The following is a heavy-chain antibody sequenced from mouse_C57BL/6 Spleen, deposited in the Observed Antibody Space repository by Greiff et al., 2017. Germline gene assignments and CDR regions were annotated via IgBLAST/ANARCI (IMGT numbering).Heavy chain of an antibody. D-gene: IGHD1-1*01. Sequence: VQLQQSGAELVRPGTSVKVSCKASGYAFTNYLIEWVKQRPGQGLEWIGVINPGSGGTNYNEKFKGKATLTADKSSRTAYMQLSSLTSEDSAVYFCARTTVYAMDYWGQGTSVTVSS. CDR1: GYAFTNYL. J-gene: IGHJ4*01. CDR2: INPGSGGT. V-gene: IGHV1-54*01. CDR3: ARTTVYAMDY.